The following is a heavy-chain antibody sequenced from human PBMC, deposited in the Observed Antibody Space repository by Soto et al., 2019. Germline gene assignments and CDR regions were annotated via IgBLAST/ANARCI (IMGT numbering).Heavy chain of an antibody. CDR3: RAYYYDSSGSIWGDDAFDI. V-gene: IGHV4-4*07. CDR1: GGSISSYY. D-gene: IGHD3-22*01. CDR2: IYPSGSA. J-gene: IGHJ3*02. Sequence: PRDSLSLTCTVSGGSISSYYWGWGRQPAGQGLEWIGRIYPSGSANYDPSLPSRVTLAVDTSQNQFSLKLSSVTAADTAVYYCRAYYYDSSGSIWGDDAFDIWGQGTMVT.